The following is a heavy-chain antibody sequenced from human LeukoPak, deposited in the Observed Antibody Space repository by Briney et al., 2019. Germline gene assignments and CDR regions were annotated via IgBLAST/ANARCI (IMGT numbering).Heavy chain of an antibody. J-gene: IGHJ4*02. CDR1: GGSISSGGYY. CDR2: ICYSGST. D-gene: IGHD2-21*02. CDR3: ARGVTGYYFDY. Sequence: SQTPSLTCTVSGGSISSGGYYWSWIRQHPGKGLEWIGYICYSGSTYYNPSLKSRVTISVDTSKNQFSLKLSSVTAADTAVYYCARGVTGYYFDYWGQGTLVTVSS. V-gene: IGHV4-31*03.